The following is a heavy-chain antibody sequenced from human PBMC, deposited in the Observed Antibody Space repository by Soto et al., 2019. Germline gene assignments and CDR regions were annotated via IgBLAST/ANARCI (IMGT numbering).Heavy chain of an antibody. V-gene: IGHV3-53*04. CDR2: IYSGGST. J-gene: IGHJ5*02. CDR1: GLTVSSNY. CDR3: ARVRVVVAATRARWFAP. D-gene: IGHD2-15*01. Sequence: EVQLVESGGGLVQPGGSLRLSRAASGLTVSSNYMSWVRQAPGKGLEWVSVIYSGGSTYYADSVKGRFTISRHNSKNTLYLQMNSLRAEDTAVYYCARVRVVVAATRARWFAPWGQGTLVTVSS.